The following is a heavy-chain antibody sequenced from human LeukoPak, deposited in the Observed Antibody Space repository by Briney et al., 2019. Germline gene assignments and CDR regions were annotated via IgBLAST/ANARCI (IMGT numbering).Heavy chain of an antibody. J-gene: IGHJ6*02. Sequence: TSYAQKFQGRVTMTRDTSTSTVYMELSSLRSEDTAVYYCARDLFVGPALAGFYYYGMDVWGQGTTVTVSS. D-gene: IGHD2-21*01. CDR3: ARDLFVGPALAGFYYYGMDV. CDR2: T. V-gene: IGHV1-46*01.